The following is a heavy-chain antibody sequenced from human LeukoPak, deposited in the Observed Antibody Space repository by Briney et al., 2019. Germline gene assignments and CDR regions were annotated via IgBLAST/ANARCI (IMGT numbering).Heavy chain of an antibody. CDR3: ARDGVTMVRGVKVLDYYYYYMDV. CDR2: IKQDGSDK. V-gene: IGHV3-7*01. Sequence: GGSLRLSCAASGFTFSSYWMTWVRQAPGKGLEWVANIKQDGSDKYYMDSVRGRFTISRDNAKNSLYLQMNSLRAEDTAVYYCARDGVTMVRGVKVLDYYYYYMDVWGKGTTVTISS. D-gene: IGHD3-10*01. J-gene: IGHJ6*03. CDR1: GFTFSSYW.